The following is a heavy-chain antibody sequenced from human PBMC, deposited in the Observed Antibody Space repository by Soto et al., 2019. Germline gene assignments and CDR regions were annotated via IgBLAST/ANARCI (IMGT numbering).Heavy chain of an antibody. J-gene: IGHJ4*02. CDR3: ARDGSSNRDGYNDFDY. D-gene: IGHD5-12*01. Sequence: PGGSLRLSCAASGFTFSSYSMNWVRQAPGKGLEWVSYISSSGTTICYADSVKGRFTISRDNAKNSLYLQMNSLRDEDTAVYYCARDGSSNRDGYNDFDYWGQGTQVTVSS. CDR2: ISSSGTTI. CDR1: GFTFSSYS. V-gene: IGHV3-48*02.